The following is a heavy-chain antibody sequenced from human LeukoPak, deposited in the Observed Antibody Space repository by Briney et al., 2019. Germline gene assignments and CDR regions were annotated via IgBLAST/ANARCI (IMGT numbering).Heavy chain of an antibody. CDR3: GRGQSIVGATGDY. CDR1: GFTFTSYD. D-gene: IGHD1-26*01. Sequence: GSLRLSCEASGFTFTSYDMSWIRQPPGKGLEWIGEINHTGSTNYNPSLKSRVTISVDTSKKQFSLKLSSVTAADTAVYYCGRGQSIVGATGDYWGQGTLVTVSS. J-gene: IGHJ4*02. CDR2: INHTGST. V-gene: IGHV4-34*01.